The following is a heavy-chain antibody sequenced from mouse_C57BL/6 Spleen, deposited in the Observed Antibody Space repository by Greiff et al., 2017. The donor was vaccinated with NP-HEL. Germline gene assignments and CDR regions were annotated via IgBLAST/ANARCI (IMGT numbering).Heavy chain of an antibody. D-gene: IGHD4-1*01. CDR3: AREGGTNFDV. V-gene: IGHV1-26*01. CDR2: INPNNGGT. CDR1: GYTFTDYY. Sequence: EVQLQQSGPELVKPGASVKISCKASGYTFTDYYMNWVKQSHGKSLEWIGDINPNNGGTSYNQKFKGKATLTVDKSSSTAYMELRSLTSEDSAVYYCAREGGTNFDVWGTGTTVTVSS. J-gene: IGHJ1*03.